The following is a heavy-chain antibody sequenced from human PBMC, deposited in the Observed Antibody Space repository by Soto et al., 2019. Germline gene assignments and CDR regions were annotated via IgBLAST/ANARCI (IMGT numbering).Heavy chain of an antibody. CDR3: AREYSSSWYAFDI. CDR1: GFTFSSYW. V-gene: IGHV3-74*01. J-gene: IGHJ3*02. Sequence: AGGSLRLSCAASGFTFSSYWMHWVRQAPGKGLVWVSRINSDGSSTSYADSVKGRFTISRDNAKNTLYLQMNSLRAEDTAVHYCAREYSSSWYAFDIWGQGTMVTVSS. CDR2: INSDGSST. D-gene: IGHD6-13*01.